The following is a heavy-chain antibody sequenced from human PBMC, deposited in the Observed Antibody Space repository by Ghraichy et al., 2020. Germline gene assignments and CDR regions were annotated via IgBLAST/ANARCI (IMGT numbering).Heavy chain of an antibody. J-gene: IGHJ4*02. V-gene: IGHV1-2*04. CDR1: GYTFTGYY. CDR3: ARATSTVTSYVMGY. Sequence: ASVKVSCKASGYTFTGYYMHWVRQAPGQGLEWMGWINPNSGGTNYAQNFQGWVTMTRDTSISTAYMELSRLRSDDTAVYYCARATSTVTSYVMGYWGQGTLVTVSS. CDR2: INPNSGGT. D-gene: IGHD4-17*01.